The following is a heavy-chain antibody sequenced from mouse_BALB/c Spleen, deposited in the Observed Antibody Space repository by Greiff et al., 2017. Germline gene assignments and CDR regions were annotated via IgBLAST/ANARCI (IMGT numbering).Heavy chain of an antibody. Sequence: VQLQQSGAELARPGASVKLSCKASGYTFTDYYINWVKQRTGQGLEWIGEIYTGSGNTYYNEKFKAKATLTADKSSSTAYMQLSSLTSEDSAVYFCARSYGNYYAMDYWGQGTSVTVSS. D-gene: IGHD2-10*02. CDR3: ARSYGNYYAMDY. V-gene: IGHV1-77*01. J-gene: IGHJ4*01. CDR2: IYTGSGNT. CDR1: GYTFTDYY.